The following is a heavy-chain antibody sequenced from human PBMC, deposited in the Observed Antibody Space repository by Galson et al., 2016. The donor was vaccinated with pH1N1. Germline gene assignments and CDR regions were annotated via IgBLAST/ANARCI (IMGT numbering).Heavy chain of an antibody. Sequence: SVKVSCKAAGYSVTRYYMHWVRQAPGQGLEWMGIIDPSDGTTTYSEKFQGRISLTRDTSTNSVHMELSTLRPDDSAIYFCARRYYFDYWGQGTLVTVSS. V-gene: IGHV1-46*01. CDR1: GYSVTRYY. J-gene: IGHJ4*02. CDR2: IDPSDGTT. CDR3: ARRYYFDY.